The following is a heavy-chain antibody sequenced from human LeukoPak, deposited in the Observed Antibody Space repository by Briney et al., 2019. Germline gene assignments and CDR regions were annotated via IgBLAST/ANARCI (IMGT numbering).Heavy chain of an antibody. Sequence: GGSLRLSCAASGFTFSSYGMHWVRQAPGKGLEWVAFIRYDGSNKYYADSVKGRFTISRDNSKNTLYLQMNSLRAEDTAVYYCAKVPYDFWSGDYYYYMDVWGKGTTVTVSS. D-gene: IGHD3-3*01. CDR1: GFTFSSYG. CDR2: IRYDGSNK. CDR3: AKVPYDFWSGDYYYYMDV. J-gene: IGHJ6*03. V-gene: IGHV3-30*02.